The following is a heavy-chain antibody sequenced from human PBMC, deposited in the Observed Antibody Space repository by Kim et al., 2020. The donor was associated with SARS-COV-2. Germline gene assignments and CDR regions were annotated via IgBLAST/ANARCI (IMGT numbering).Heavy chain of an antibody. D-gene: IGHD2-2*02. Sequence: SETLSLTCTVSGGSISSGGYYWSWIRQHPGKGLEWIGYIYYSGSTYYNPSLKSRVTISVDTSKNQFSLKLSSVTAADTAVYYCARYCSSTSCYNLDYWGQGTLVTVSS. V-gene: IGHV4-31*03. CDR1: GGSISSGGYY. CDR2: IYYSGST. CDR3: ARYCSSTSCYNLDY. J-gene: IGHJ4*02.